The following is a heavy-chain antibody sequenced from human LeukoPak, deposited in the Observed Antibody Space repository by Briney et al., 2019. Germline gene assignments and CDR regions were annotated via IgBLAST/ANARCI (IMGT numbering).Heavy chain of an antibody. CDR2: MNPYGGRT. D-gene: IGHD5-12*01. CDR1: GYTFITYY. V-gene: IGHV1-46*03. J-gene: IGHJ3*02. Sequence: ASVKVSCKASGYTFITYYIHWVRQAPGLRPEWMGIMNPYGGRTTYAQKFQGRLTVTSDTFTSTAYLDLSSLTSEDTAVYYCARGSISSAHSGYGDAFDIWGQGTMVTVSS. CDR3: ARGSISSAHSGYGDAFDI.